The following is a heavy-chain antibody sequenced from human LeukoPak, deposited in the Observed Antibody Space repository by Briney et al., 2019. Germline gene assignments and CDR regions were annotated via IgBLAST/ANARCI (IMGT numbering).Heavy chain of an antibody. D-gene: IGHD6-25*01. V-gene: IGHV3-13*01. CDR1: GFTFSTYD. J-gene: IGHJ3*02. CDR3: ARVLTLRSGGYDAFDI. CDR2: IDTAGDT. Sequence: GGSLRLSCAASGFTFSTYDMHWVRQPTGKGLEWVSAIDTAGDTYYPGSVKGRFTISRGNAKNSLYLQMNSLRAGDTAVYYCARVLTLRSGGYDAFDIWGQGTMVTVSS.